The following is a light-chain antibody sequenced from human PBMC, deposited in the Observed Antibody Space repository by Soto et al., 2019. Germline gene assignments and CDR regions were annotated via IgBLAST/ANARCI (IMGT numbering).Light chain of an antibody. V-gene: IGLV2-23*02. Sequence: QSALNQPASVSGAPGQSINIFCTGNSSDVGSYNLVSWYQQHPGKAPKLMIYEVSKRPSGVSNRFSGSKSGNTASLTISGLQAEDEADYYCCSYAGSLYVFGTGTTVTVL. CDR2: EVS. CDR1: SSDVGSYNL. J-gene: IGLJ1*01. CDR3: CSYAGSLYV.